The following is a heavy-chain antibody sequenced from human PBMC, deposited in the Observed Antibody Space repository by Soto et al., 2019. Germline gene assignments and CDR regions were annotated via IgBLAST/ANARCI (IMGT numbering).Heavy chain of an antibody. CDR3: ARDVPLAAGTPTKYFYYYGMDV. CDR1: GGSISSGGYY. V-gene: IGHV4-31*03. J-gene: IGHJ6*02. Sequence: QVQLQESGPGLVKPSQTLSLTCTVSGGSISSGGYYWSWIRQHPGKGLEWIGYIYYSGSTYYNPSLKSRVTISVDTSKNHFSLKLSSVTAADTAVYYCARDVPLAAGTPTKYFYYYGMDVWGQGTTVTVSS. CDR2: IYYSGST. D-gene: IGHD6-13*01.